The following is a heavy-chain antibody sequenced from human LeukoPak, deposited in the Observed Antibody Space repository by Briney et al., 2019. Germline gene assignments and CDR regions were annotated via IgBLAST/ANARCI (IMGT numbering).Heavy chain of an antibody. V-gene: IGHV3-23*01. CDR1: GFTFNSHA. Sequence: GGSLRLSCAASGFTFNSHALSWVRQAPGKGLEWVSGLSGSGANTHYADSVKGRFTISRDNSKNTLYLQMNSLRAEDTGVYYCARHSSGNLQPFDCWGQGTLVTVSS. J-gene: IGHJ4*02. D-gene: IGHD3-22*01. CDR3: ARHSSGNLQPFDC. CDR2: LSGSGANT.